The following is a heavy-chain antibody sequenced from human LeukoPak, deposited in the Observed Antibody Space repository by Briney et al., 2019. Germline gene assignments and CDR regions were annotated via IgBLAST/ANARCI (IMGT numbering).Heavy chain of an antibody. Sequence: SETLSLTCTVSGGSISSGDYYWSWIRQPPGKGLEWIGHIYYSGSTYYNPSLKSRVTISVDTSKNQFSLKLSSVTAADTAVYYCARDRGPDYGGPGNYGMDVWGQGTTVTVSS. V-gene: IGHV4-30-4*01. CDR2: IYYSGST. CDR3: ARDRGPDYGGPGNYGMDV. CDR1: GGSISSGDYY. D-gene: IGHD4-17*01. J-gene: IGHJ6*02.